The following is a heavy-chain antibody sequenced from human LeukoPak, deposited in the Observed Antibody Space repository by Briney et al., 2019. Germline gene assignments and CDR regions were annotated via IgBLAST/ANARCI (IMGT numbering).Heavy chain of an antibody. D-gene: IGHD5-24*01. Sequence: GGSLRLSCAASGFTFSSYWMHWVRQAPGKGLVWVSRINSDGSSTSYADAVKGRFTISRDNSKNTLYLQMNSLRAEDTAVYYCETPRDPPSAFDIWGQGQWSPSLQ. CDR3: ETPRDPPSAFDI. J-gene: IGHJ3*02. CDR1: GFTFSSYW. CDR2: INSDGSST. V-gene: IGHV3-74*01.